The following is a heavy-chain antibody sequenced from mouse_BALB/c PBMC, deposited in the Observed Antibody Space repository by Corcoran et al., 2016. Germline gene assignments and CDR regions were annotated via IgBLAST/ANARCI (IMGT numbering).Heavy chain of an antibody. J-gene: IGHJ4*01. D-gene: IGHD2-4*01. CDR3: ARRTYYDPYYYAMDY. Sequence: QVQLQQSGPELVKPGASVKMSCKASGYTFTDYVISWVKQRTGQGLEWIGEIYPGSGSTYYNEKLKGKATLTADKSSNTAYMQLNSLTSEDSAVYFCARRTYYDPYYYAMDYWGQGTSVTVSS. V-gene: IGHV1-81*01. CDR1: GYTFTDYV. CDR2: IYPGSGST.